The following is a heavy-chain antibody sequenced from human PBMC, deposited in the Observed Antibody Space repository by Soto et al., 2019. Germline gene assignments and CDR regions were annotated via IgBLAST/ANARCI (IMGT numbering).Heavy chain of an antibody. CDR2: INPNDRAT. CDR1: GYTFTAFY. Sequence: QVQLVQSGAEVKKPGASVKVSCKASGYTFTAFYMHWVRQAPGQGLEWVGWINPNDRATNFAQKFQGRVTVTSDTSITTVYMELDSLTSDDTAVFYCARGRNTACSTPLYDYWGQGTLVTVSS. CDR3: ARGRNTACSTPLYDY. V-gene: IGHV1-2*02. J-gene: IGHJ4*02. D-gene: IGHD2-2*01.